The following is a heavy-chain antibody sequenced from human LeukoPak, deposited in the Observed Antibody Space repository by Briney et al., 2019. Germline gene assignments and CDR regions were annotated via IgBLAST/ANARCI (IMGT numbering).Heavy chain of an antibody. J-gene: IGHJ4*02. Sequence: GGSLRLSCAASGFTFSSYWMHWVRQAPGKGLVWVSRINSDGSRTTYADSVKGRFTISRDNAKNTLYLQMNTLRVEDTAVYYCARGSWSAADTNIDYWGQGTLVTVSS. CDR2: INSDGSRT. CDR3: ARGSWSAADTNIDY. CDR1: GFTFSSYW. D-gene: IGHD6-13*01. V-gene: IGHV3-74*01.